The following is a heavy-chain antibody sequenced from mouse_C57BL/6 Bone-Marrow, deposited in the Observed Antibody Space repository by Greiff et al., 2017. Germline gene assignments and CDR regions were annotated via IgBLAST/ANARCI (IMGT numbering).Heavy chain of an antibody. CDR3: ARLSYERNYAMDY. V-gene: IGHV14-3*01. J-gene: IGHJ4*01. D-gene: IGHD1-1*01. CDR2: IVPANGNT. Sequence: VQLQQSVAELVRPGASVKLSCTASGFNIKNTYMHWVKQRPEQGLEWIGRIVPANGNTKYAPKFQGKATITADTSSNTAYLQLSSLTSEDAAIYYCARLSYERNYAMDYWGQGTSVTVSS. CDR1: GFNIKNTY.